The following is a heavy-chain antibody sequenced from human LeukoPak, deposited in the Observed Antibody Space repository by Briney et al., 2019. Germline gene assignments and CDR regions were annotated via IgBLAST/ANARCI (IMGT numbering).Heavy chain of an antibody. Sequence: SETLSLTCTVSGGSISSTDDYWGWIRQPPGKGPEWIGSIYYSGSTYHNPSLKSRVTISEDPSKNQLSLKLSSVTAADTAVYYCAREDGTSMDNAFDIWGQGTMVTVSS. CDR2: IYYSGST. V-gene: IGHV4-39*07. CDR1: GGSISSTDDY. J-gene: IGHJ3*02. D-gene: IGHD5-18*01. CDR3: AREDGTSMDNAFDI.